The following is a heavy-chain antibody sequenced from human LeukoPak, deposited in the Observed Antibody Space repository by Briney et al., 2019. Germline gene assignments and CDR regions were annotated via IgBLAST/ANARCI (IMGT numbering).Heavy chain of an antibody. D-gene: IGHD5-12*01. CDR2: IYPGDSDT. V-gene: IGHV5-51*01. CDR1: EYSFATKS. Sequence: GGSLNISWQAFEYSFATKSSAWLGKMPGKGLESMGIIYPGDSDTRYSPSFQGQVTISADKSISTAYLQWSSLKASDTAMYYCARRRGPDYYYGMDVWGQGTTVTVSS. CDR3: ARRRGPDYYYGMDV. J-gene: IGHJ6*02.